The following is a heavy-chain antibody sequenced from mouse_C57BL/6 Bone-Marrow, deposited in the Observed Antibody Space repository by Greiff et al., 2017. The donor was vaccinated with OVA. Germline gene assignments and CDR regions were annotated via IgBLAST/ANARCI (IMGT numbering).Heavy chain of an antibody. CDR1: GFTFSSYG. V-gene: IGHV5-6*01. J-gene: IGHJ2*01. CDR2: ISSGGSYT. D-gene: IGHD4-1*01. Sequence: EVNLVESGGDLVKPGGSLKLSCAASGFTFSSYGMSWVRQTPDKRLEWVATISSGGSYTYYPDSVKGRFTISRDNAKNTLYLQMSSLKSEDTAMYYCARHGLGPFDYWGQGTTLTVSS. CDR3: ARHGLGPFDY.